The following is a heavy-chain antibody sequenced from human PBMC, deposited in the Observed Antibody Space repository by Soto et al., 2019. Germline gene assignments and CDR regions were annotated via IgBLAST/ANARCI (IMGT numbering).Heavy chain of an antibody. CDR1: GYTFTSYG. CDR3: ARGGYCSGGSCYEPYYYYGMDV. Sequence: ASVKVSCKASGYTFTSYGISWVRQAPGQGLEWMGWISAYNGNTNYAQKLQGGVTMTTDTSTSTAYMELRSLRSDDTAVYYCARGGYCSGGSCYEPYYYYGMDVWGQGTTVTVSS. CDR2: ISAYNGNT. J-gene: IGHJ6*02. D-gene: IGHD2-15*01. V-gene: IGHV1-18*01.